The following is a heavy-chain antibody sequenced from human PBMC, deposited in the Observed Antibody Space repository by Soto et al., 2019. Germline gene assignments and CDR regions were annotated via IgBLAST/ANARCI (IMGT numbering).Heavy chain of an antibody. CDR3: AKDPRRNYDSSGFGP. CDR2: ISYDGSNK. Sequence: GGSLRLSCAASGFTFSSYGMHWVRQAPGKGLEWVAVISYDGSNKYYADSVKGRFTISRDNSKNKLYLQMNSLRAEDTAVYYCAKDPRRNYDSSGFGPWGRGTLVTVSS. J-gene: IGHJ5*02. V-gene: IGHV3-30*18. CDR1: GFTFSSYG. D-gene: IGHD3-22*01.